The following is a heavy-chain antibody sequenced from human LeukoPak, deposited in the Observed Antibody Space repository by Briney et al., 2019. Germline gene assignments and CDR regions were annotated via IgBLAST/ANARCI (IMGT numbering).Heavy chain of an antibody. J-gene: IGHJ3*02. V-gene: IGHV1-69*04. CDR3: ASPAFDI. CDR1: GGTFSSYA. Sequence: XVSXKASGGTFSSYAINWVRQAPGQGLECMGRIIPILGIANYAQKFQGRVTITADKSTSTAYMELSSLRSEDTAVYYCASPAFDIWGQGTMVTVSS. CDR2: IIPILGIA.